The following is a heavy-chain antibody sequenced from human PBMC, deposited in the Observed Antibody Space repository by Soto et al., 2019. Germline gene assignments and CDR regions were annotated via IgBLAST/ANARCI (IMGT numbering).Heavy chain of an antibody. J-gene: IGHJ5*02. V-gene: IGHV6-1*01. D-gene: IGHD6-19*01. CDR2: TYYRSKWYN. CDR1: GDSVSSNSAA. Sequence: PSQTLSLTCAISGDSVSSNSAAWNWIRQSPSRGLEWLGRTYYRSKWYNDYAVSVKSRITINPDTSKNQFSLQLNSVTPEDTAVYYCARDRGSSSGWLNNWFDPWGQGTQVTVSS. CDR3: ARDRGSSSGWLNNWFDP.